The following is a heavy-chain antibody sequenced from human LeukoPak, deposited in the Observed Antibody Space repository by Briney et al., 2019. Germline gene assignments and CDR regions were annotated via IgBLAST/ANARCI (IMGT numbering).Heavy chain of an antibody. CDR1: GGSFSGYY. D-gene: IGHD3-10*02. Sequence: SETLSLTCAVYGGSFSGYYWSWIRQPPGKGLEWIGEINHSGSTNYNPSLKSRVTISVDTSKNQFSLKLSSVTAADTAVYYCARGKNRYVRGYYYGMDVGAKGTTAT. V-gene: IGHV4-34*01. CDR3: ARGKNRYVRGYYYGMDV. CDR2: INHSGST. J-gene: IGHJ6*04.